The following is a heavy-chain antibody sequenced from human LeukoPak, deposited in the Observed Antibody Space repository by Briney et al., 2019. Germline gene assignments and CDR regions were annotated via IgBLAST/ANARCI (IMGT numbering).Heavy chain of an antibody. V-gene: IGHV4-59*08. D-gene: IGHD3-22*01. CDR3: ARLSAYDEYNWFDS. CDR1: GGSLITYY. J-gene: IGHJ5*01. Sequence: SETLSLTCTVSGGSLITYYWSWIRQPPGKGLEWIGYIFFTGNTNYNPSLKSRVTISIDTSKNQFSLKLNSVTAADTAVYFCARLSAYDEYNWFDSWGQGTLVTVSS. CDR2: IFFTGNT.